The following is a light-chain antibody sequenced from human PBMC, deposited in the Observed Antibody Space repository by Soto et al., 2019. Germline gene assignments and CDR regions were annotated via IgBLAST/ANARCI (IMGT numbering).Light chain of an antibody. V-gene: IGKV3-15*01. J-gene: IGKJ2*01. CDR2: GAS. Sequence: EIVMTQSPATLSVSPGERATLSCRASQSVSSNLAWYQQKPGQAPRLLIYGASTRATGIPARFSGSGSGTEFTLTISSLQSEDFAVYYCQQYGSAPPYTLGQGPKLEI. CDR1: QSVSSN. CDR3: QQYGSAPPYT.